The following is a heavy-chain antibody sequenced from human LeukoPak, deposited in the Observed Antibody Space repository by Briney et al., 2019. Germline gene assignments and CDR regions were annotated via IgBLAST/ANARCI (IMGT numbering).Heavy chain of an antibody. D-gene: IGHD6-19*01. J-gene: IGHJ4*01. Sequence: PGGSLPLSCAASGFTLSNYAMSWVRQAPAMGLEWVSTLSGSGITTYYPDSVKGRFTISRENSKTTLYLQMNSLRAEDTAVYYCAKGIYSSGWSYFDYWGHGTLVTVSS. V-gene: IGHV3-23*01. CDR1: GFTLSNYA. CDR2: LSGSGITT. CDR3: AKGIYSSGWSYFDY.